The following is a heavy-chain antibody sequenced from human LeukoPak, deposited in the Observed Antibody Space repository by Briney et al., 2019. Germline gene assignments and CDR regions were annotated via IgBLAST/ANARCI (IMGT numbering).Heavy chain of an antibody. J-gene: IGHJ3*02. V-gene: IGHV1-2*02. D-gene: IGHD3-22*01. CDR3: ARPFGYDSSGYQSYDAFDI. Sequence: ASVKVSCKASGYTFTSYDINWVRQAPGQGLEWMGWINPNSGGTNYAQKFQGRVTMTRDTSISTAYMELSRLRSDDTAVYYCARPFGYDSSGYQSYDAFDIWGQGTMVTVSS. CDR2: INPNSGGT. CDR1: GYTFTSYD.